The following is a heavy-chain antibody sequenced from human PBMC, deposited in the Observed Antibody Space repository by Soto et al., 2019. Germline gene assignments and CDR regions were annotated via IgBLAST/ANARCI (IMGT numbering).Heavy chain of an antibody. CDR2: ISSSGGST. J-gene: IGHJ4*02. V-gene: IGHV3-23*04. Sequence: EVQLVESGGGLVQTGGSLTLSCAASGYTFSSYAMSWVRQAPGKGLEWVSGISSSGGSTYYADSVQGRFTISRDNSKNTLYLQMNSLRAEDTALYYCAVRKTGSYFDYWGQGTLVTVSS. CDR3: AVRKTGSYFDY. CDR1: GYTFSSYA. D-gene: IGHD1-26*01.